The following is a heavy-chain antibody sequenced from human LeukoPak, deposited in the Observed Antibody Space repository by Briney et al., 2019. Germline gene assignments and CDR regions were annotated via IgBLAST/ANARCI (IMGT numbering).Heavy chain of an antibody. CDR1: GFTLSSFG. J-gene: IGHJ4*02. CDR2: ISHDGSNT. V-gene: IGHV3-30*03. CDR3: PRDQAAAELDY. D-gene: IGHD6-13*01. Sequence: GGSLRLSCAASGFTLSSFGIHWVRQAPGKGLQGVSVISHDGSNTYYADSVKGRFTMSRDHSKTTLYLQINRLRAEDTAVYYCPRDQAAAELDYWGQGTLVTVSS.